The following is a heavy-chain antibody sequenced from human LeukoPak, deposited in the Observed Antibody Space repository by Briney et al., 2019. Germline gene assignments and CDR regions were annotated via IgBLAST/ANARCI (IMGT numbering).Heavy chain of an antibody. CDR2: IKEDGTET. J-gene: IGHJ4*02. CDR3: AKEGRSLQTY. D-gene: IGHD5-24*01. V-gene: IGHV3-7*03. CDR1: GFMFSSNW. Sequence: GGSLRLSCVASGFMFSSNWMSWVRLASGKGLEWVANIKEDGTETYYVDSVKGRFTISRDNAKNSLYLQMNSLRVEDTAVYYCAKEGRSLQTYWGQGTLVTVSS.